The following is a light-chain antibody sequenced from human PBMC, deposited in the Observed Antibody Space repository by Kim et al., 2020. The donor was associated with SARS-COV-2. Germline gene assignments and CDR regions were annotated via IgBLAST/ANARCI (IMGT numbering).Light chain of an antibody. CDR3: SSYTSSKTWV. J-gene: IGLJ3*02. Sequence: GLWFTMPCTGSNTDIGCYNYVSWYQRHPGKAPKRIIYDVTKRPSGVSDRFSGSKSGNTASLIISGLQADDEADYYCSSYTSSKTWVFGGGTKLTVL. CDR1: NTDIGCYNY. CDR2: DVT. V-gene: IGLV2-14*03.